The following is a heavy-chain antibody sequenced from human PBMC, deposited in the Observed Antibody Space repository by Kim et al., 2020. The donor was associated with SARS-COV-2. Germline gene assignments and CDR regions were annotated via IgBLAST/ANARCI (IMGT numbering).Heavy chain of an antibody. Sequence: GGSLRLSCAASGFAFHHSAMSWVRQTPGKGLEWVSGIFGSGFGTYYADSVKGRFRISRDNSKNILSLQMSDLRVEDTAVYYCVKHLHVTTVTFYWYFELWGRGTPVAVSS. CDR3: VKHLHVTTVTFYWYFEL. D-gene: IGHD3-16*01. CDR2: IFGSGFGT. V-gene: IGHV3-23*05. CDR1: GFAFHHSA. J-gene: IGHJ2*01.